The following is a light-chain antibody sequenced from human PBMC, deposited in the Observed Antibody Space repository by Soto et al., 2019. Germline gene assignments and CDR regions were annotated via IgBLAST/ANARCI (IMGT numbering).Light chain of an antibody. V-gene: IGKV3-20*01. Sequence: EIVLTQSPGTLSLSPGERATLSCRASQSVSSSYLAWYQQKHGQAPRLLIYGASSRATGIPDRFSGSGSGTDFTLTISRLEPEDFAVYYFQQYGSSLITFGQGTRLEIK. CDR1: QSVSSSY. CDR2: GAS. J-gene: IGKJ5*01. CDR3: QQYGSSLIT.